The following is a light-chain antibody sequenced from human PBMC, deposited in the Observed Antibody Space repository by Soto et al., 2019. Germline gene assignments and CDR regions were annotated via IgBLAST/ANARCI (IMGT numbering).Light chain of an antibody. V-gene: IGKV1-5*03. CDR3: QHYNSSSEA. J-gene: IGKJ1*01. Sequence: DIEITQSPSTLSGSVGDRVTITCRASQTISSWLAWYQQKPGKAPKLLIYKASTLKSGVPSRFRGSGSGTEFTLPISRLQPDDFPTYYCQHYNSSSEAFGQGTKVDI. CDR2: KAS. CDR1: QTISSW.